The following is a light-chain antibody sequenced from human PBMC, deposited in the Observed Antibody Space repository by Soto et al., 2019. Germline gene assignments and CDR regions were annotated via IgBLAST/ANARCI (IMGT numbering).Light chain of an antibody. CDR2: DAS. J-gene: IGKJ3*01. V-gene: IGKV3-11*01. Sequence: EIVLTQSPATLSLSPGERATLSCRASHNVSTYLAWYQQEPGQAPRLLIYDASNRATGIPARFSGSGSGTDFTLTISSLEPEDFAVYYCQQRTNWLTFGPGTKVDIK. CDR1: HNVSTY. CDR3: QQRTNWLT.